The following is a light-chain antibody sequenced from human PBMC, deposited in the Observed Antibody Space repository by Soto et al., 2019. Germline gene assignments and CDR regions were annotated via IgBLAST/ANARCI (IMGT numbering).Light chain of an antibody. Sequence: QSALTQPASVSGSPGQSITISCTGTSSDFGIYKYVSWYQQHPGKAPNLMIYEVANRPSGVSNRFSGSKSGNTASLTISGLQAEDEADYYCSSFTSSSTVVFGGGTKLTVL. CDR3: SSFTSSSTVV. V-gene: IGLV2-14*01. CDR2: EVA. CDR1: SSDFGIYKY. J-gene: IGLJ2*01.